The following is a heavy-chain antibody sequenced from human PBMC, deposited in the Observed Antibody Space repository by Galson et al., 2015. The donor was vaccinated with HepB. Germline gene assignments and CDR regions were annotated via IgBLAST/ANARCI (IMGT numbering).Heavy chain of an antibody. CDR1: AYTFTNYA. CDR3: ARARYCSSNSCYSDY. Sequence: SVKVSCKASAYTFTNYAMNWVRQAPGQGLEWMGWINTDTGNPTYAQGFTGRFVFSLDTSVSTAYLQIGSLKAEDTAVYYCARARYCSSNSCYSDYWGQGTLVTVSS. CDR2: INTDTGNP. J-gene: IGHJ4*02. V-gene: IGHV7-4-1*01. D-gene: IGHD2-2*01.